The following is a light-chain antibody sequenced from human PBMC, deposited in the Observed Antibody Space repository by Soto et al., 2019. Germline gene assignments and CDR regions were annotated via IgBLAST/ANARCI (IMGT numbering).Light chain of an antibody. J-gene: IGKJ2*01. Sequence: DIQMTQSPSTLSASVGDRVTITCRASQSISSWLAWYQQKPGKAPKLLIYDASSLESGVLARFSGSVSGTEFARPSSRLQPDEFATYYCQQYNSYPATFGQGAKLEIK. CDR3: QQYNSYPAT. V-gene: IGKV1-5*01. CDR2: DAS. CDR1: QSISSW.